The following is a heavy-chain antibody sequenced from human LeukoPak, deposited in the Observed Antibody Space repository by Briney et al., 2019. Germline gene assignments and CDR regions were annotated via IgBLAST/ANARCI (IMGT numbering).Heavy chain of an antibody. CDR1: GFTFSSYA. CDR3: ARDTHYYGSGSPAFDI. Sequence: GRSLRLSCAASGFTFSSYAMHWVRQAPGKGLEWVAVISYDGSNKYYADSVKGRFTISRDNSKNTLYLQMNSLRAEDTALYYCARDTHYYGSGSPAFDIWGQGTMVTVSS. CDR2: ISYDGSNK. V-gene: IGHV3-30*04. J-gene: IGHJ3*02. D-gene: IGHD3-10*01.